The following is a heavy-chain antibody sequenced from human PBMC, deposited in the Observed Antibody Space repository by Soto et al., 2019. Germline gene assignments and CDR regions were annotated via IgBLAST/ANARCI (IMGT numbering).Heavy chain of an antibody. V-gene: IGHV3-30-3*01. D-gene: IGHD3-10*01. CDR1: GFTFSSYA. J-gene: IGHJ6*02. Sequence: PGGSLRLSCAASGFTFSSYAMHWVRQAPGKGLEWVAVISYDGSNKYYADSVKGRFTISRDNSKNTLYLQMNSLRAEDTAVYYCARERYGSGRFYYYYYGMDVWGQGTTVTVS. CDR3: ARERYGSGRFYYYYYGMDV. CDR2: ISYDGSNK.